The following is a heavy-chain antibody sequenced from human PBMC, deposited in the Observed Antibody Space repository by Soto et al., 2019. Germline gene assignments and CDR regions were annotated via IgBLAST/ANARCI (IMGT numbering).Heavy chain of an antibody. CDR1: AYRFIGYD. D-gene: IGHD2-8*01. CDR3: ARSGINGNHFGVATDY. J-gene: IGHJ4*02. CDR2: IHTVGGSA. Sequence: QVQLVQAVAEVKKPGASVKVSCKTSAYRFIGYDIHWVRQAPGQGLEWVGIIHTVGGSASYAENFQDRSTLTRDTSPGTLYMELRSLTSADTPVYYCARSGINGNHFGVATDYWGQRTQVTVTS. V-gene: IGHV1-46*01.